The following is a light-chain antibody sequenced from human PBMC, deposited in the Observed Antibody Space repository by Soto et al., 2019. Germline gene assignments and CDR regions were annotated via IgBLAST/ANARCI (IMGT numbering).Light chain of an antibody. CDR1: QSVSSN. CDR3: QQYGNSLTWT. J-gene: IGKJ1*01. CDR2: GAS. V-gene: IGKV3-15*01. Sequence: EIVMAQSPATLSVSPGERATLSCRASQSVSSNLAWYQQKPGQAPRLLIYGASTRATGIPARFSGSGSGTGFTLTISRLEPEDFAVYYCQQYGNSLTWTFGQGTKVDIK.